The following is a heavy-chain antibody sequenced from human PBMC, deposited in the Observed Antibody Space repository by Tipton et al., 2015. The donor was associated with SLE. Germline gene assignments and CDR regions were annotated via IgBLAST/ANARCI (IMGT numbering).Heavy chain of an antibody. Sequence: SLRLSCAASGFTFSNSAMHWVRQAPGKGLEWVAVMSYDGSNINYSDSVKGRFTISRDNSKNTLYLQMNSLRPEDTAIYYCARDRIWFGESRERLDYWGQGTLVTVSS. D-gene: IGHD3-10*01. V-gene: IGHV3-30-3*01. J-gene: IGHJ4*02. CDR3: ARDRIWFGESRERLDY. CDR2: MSYDGSNI. CDR1: GFTFSNSA.